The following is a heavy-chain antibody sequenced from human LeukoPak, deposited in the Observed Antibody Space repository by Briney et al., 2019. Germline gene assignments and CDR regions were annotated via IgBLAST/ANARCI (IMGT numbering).Heavy chain of an antibody. CDR3: ARPIGSSGWFFDY. J-gene: IGHJ4*02. CDR2: ISSSSSYI. Sequence: GGSLRLSCAASGFTFSSHSMNWVRQAPGKGLEWVSSISSSSSYIYYADSVKGRFTISRDNAKNSLYLQMNSLRAEDTAVYYCARPIGSSGWFFDYWGQGTLVTVYS. V-gene: IGHV3-21*01. D-gene: IGHD6-19*01. CDR1: GFTFSSHS.